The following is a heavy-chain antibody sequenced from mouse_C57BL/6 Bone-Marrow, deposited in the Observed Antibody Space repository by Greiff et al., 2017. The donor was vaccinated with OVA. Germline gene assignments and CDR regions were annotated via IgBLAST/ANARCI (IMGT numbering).Heavy chain of an antibody. V-gene: IGHV1-50*01. D-gene: IGHD2-2*01. CDR3: AAGLWLRLFDY. CDR2: IDPSDSYT. CDR1: GYTFTSYW. J-gene: IGHJ2*01. Sequence: VQLQQSGAELVKPGASVKLSCKASGYTFTSYWMQWVKQRPGQGLEWIGEIDPSDSYTNYNQKFKGKATLTVDTSSSTAYMQLSSLTSEDSAVYYCAAGLWLRLFDYWGQGTTLTVSS.